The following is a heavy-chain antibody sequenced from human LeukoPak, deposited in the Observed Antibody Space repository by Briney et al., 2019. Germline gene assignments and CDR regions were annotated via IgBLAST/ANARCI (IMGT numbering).Heavy chain of an antibody. J-gene: IGHJ4*02. CDR3: AKKEEAAIFDY. V-gene: IGHV3-53*01. Sequence: GGSLRLSCAASGFTVSSSYMSWVRQAPGKGLEWVSLIYSGGSTYYADSVKGRFTISRDNSKNTLYLQMNSLRAEDTAVYYCAKKEEAAIFDYWGQGTLVTVSS. CDR2: IYSGGST. D-gene: IGHD2-15*01. CDR1: GFTVSSSY.